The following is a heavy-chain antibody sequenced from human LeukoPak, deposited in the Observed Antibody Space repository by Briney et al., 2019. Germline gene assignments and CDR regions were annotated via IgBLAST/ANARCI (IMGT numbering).Heavy chain of an antibody. Sequence: GGSLRLSCAVSGITLSNYGMSWVLQAPGKGLEWVAGISDSGGSTKYADSVKGRFTISRDNPKNTLSLQMSSLRAEDTAVYFCAKRGVVIRVFLVGFHKEAYYFDSWGQGALVTVSS. CDR2: ISDSGGST. CDR1: GITLSNYG. D-gene: IGHD3-10*01. V-gene: IGHV3-23*01. CDR3: AKRGVVIRVFLVGFHKEAYYFDS. J-gene: IGHJ4*02.